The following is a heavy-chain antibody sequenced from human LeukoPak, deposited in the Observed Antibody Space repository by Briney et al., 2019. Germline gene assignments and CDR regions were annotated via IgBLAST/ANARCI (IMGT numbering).Heavy chain of an antibody. V-gene: IGHV3-23*01. D-gene: IGHD1-26*01. Sequence: GGSLRLSCAASGFAFSSYAMGCVRQAPGKGLDWVSFIRASGGTTYYADSVKGRFTISRDNSKNTLYLQMASLRAEDTALYYCAKRRIVGTTSGYYFDYWGQGTLVTVSS. CDR1: GFAFSSYA. CDR2: IRASGGTT. CDR3: AKRRIVGTTSGYYFDY. J-gene: IGHJ4*02.